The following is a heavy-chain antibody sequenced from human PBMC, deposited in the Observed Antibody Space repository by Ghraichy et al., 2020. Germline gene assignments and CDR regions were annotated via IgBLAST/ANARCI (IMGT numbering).Heavy chain of an antibody. CDR3: AKDPAMYSSSSSFDY. D-gene: IGHD6-6*01. J-gene: IGHJ4*02. Sequence: GGSLRLSCAASGFTFSSCTMSWVRHAPGQGLEWVSTISSSGDNTYYADSVKGRFTISRDNSKNTLYLQMNSLRAEDTAIFYCAKDPAMYSSSSSFDYWGQGTLVTVSS. V-gene: IGHV3-23*01. CDR2: ISSSGDNT. CDR1: GFTFSSCT.